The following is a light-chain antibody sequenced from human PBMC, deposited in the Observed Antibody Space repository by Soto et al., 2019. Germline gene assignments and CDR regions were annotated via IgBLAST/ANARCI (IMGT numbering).Light chain of an antibody. CDR1: QSVSSS. J-gene: IGKJ5*01. CDR3: QQHNNWPPSIT. CDR2: GAS. Sequence: EILMTQSPVTLSVSPGERATLSCRASQSVSSSLAWYQQKPGQAPRLLIYGASTRATGIPVRFSGSGSGTEFTLTISSLQSEDFAVYYCQQHNNWPPSITFGQGTRLENK. V-gene: IGKV3-15*01.